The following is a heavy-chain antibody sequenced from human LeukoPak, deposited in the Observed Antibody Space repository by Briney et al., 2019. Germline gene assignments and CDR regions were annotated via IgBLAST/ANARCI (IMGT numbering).Heavy chain of an antibody. CDR2: ISGSGGST. Sequence: GGSLRLSCAAFGFTFSSYAMSWVRQAPGKGLEWVSAISGSGGSTYYADSVKGRFTISRDNSKNTLYLQMNSLRAEDTAVYYCASPTGRGVVVAANWGQGTLVTVSS. V-gene: IGHV3-23*01. D-gene: IGHD2-15*01. J-gene: IGHJ4*02. CDR3: ASPTGRGVVVAAN. CDR1: GFTFSSYA.